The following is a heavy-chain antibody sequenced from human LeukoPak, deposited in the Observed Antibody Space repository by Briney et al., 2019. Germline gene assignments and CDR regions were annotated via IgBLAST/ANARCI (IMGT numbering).Heavy chain of an antibody. CDR2: MNSDEIST. Sequence: GGSLRLSCAASGFSFNSYWMHWVRQAPGKGLVWVSRMNSDEISTAYADSVKGRFTISRDNAKNTLYLQMNSLGAEDTAVYYCARANGDGASYYASWGQGTLVTVSS. J-gene: IGHJ5*02. D-gene: IGHD1-26*01. CDR3: ARANGDGASYYAS. V-gene: IGHV3-74*01. CDR1: GFSFNSYW.